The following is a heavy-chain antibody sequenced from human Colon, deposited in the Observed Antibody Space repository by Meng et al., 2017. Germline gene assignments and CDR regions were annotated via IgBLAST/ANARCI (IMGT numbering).Heavy chain of an antibody. Sequence: QVHLPEAGPGLVKPSETLSPTCAVSGASITTRNWWNWVRQAPGKGLEWIGDVFHTGGTSYNPSLESRLTISVDRSKNQFYLNLRSVTAADTATYYCARGGDWGFDYWGPGTLVTVSS. CDR1: GASITTRNW. CDR2: VFHTGGT. D-gene: IGHD3-16*01. V-gene: IGHV4-4*02. J-gene: IGHJ4*02. CDR3: ARGGDWGFDY.